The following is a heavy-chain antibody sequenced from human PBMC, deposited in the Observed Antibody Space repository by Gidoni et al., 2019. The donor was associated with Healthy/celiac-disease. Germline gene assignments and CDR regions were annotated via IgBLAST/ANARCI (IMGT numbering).Heavy chain of an antibody. V-gene: IGHV4-34*01. Sequence: QVQLQQWGAGLLKPSETLSLTCAVYGGSFSGYYWSWIRQSPGKGLEWIGEINPSGSTNYNPSLKSRVTISVDTTKNQFSLKLSSVTAADTAEYYCARARFLEWLSTPRTYVDWGQGTLVTVSS. CDR1: GGSFSGYY. J-gene: IGHJ4*02. D-gene: IGHD3-3*01. CDR2: INPSGST. CDR3: ARARFLEWLSTPRTYVD.